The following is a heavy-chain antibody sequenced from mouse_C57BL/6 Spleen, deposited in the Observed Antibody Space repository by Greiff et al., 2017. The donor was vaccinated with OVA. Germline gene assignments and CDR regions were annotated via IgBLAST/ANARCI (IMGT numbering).Heavy chain of an antibody. V-gene: IGHV1-61*01. D-gene: IGHD4-1*01. CDR1: GYTFTSYW. J-gene: IGHJ4*01. Sequence: VQLQQPGAELVRPGSSVKLSCKASGYTFTSYWMDWVNQRPGQGLEWIGNIYPSDSETHYNQKFKDKATLTVDKSSSTAYMQLSSLTSEDSAVYYCARLGRDAMDYWGQGTSVTVSS. CDR3: ARLGRDAMDY. CDR2: IYPSDSET.